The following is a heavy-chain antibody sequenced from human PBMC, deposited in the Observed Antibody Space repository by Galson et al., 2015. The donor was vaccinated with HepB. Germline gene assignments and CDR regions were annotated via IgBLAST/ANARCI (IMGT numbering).Heavy chain of an antibody. CDR3: AKDGVYQGWGQQLET. D-gene: IGHD6-13*01. Sequence: SLRLSCAASGFTFSSYAMSWVRQAPGKGLEWVSAISGNGGSTYYADSVKGRFTISRDNSKKTLYLQMNSLRAEDTAVYYCAKDGVYQGWGQQLETWGQGTLVTVSS. V-gene: IGHV3-23*01. J-gene: IGHJ4*02. CDR2: ISGNGGST. CDR1: GFTFSSYA.